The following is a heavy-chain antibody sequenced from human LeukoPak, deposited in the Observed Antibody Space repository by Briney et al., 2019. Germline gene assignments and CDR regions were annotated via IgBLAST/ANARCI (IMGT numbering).Heavy chain of an antibody. J-gene: IGHJ4*02. V-gene: IGHV4-31*03. CDR2: IFYSGST. CDR1: GGSINSGVYY. CDR3: AREYSDILTGYYLFDS. Sequence: SETLSLTCTVSGGSINSGVYYWSWIRQYPGKGLEWIGSIFYSGSTYYNPSFRSRFTISVDTSKNQFSLKLSSVTAADTAVYYCAREYSDILTGYYLFDSWGQGTLVTVSS. D-gene: IGHD3-9*01.